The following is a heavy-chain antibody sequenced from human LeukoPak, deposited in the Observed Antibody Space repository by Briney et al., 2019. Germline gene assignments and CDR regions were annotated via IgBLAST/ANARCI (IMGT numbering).Heavy chain of an antibody. CDR3: AKGYDSSGYEPGDAFDI. J-gene: IGHJ3*02. Sequence: SVKVSCKASGGTFSHYAISWVRQAPGQGLEWMGGIIPIFGTANYAQKFQGRVTITADESTSTAYMELSSLRSEDTAVYYCAKGYDSSGYEPGDAFDIWGQGTMVTVSS. CDR1: GGTFSHYA. V-gene: IGHV1-69*13. CDR2: IIPIFGTA. D-gene: IGHD3-22*01.